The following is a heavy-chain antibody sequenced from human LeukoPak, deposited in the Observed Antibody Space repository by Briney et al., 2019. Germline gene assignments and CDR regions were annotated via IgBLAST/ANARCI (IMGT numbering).Heavy chain of an antibody. CDR1: GFTFSSYW. Sequence: GGSLRLSCAASGFTFSSYWMHWVRQAPGKGPVWVSRINSDGSSTSYADSVKGRFTTSRDNAKNTLYLQMNSLRAEDTAVYYCARVEYGYYDFWSGLYYFDYWGQGTLVTVSS. CDR2: INSDGSST. D-gene: IGHD3-3*01. J-gene: IGHJ4*02. V-gene: IGHV3-74*01. CDR3: ARVEYGYYDFWSGLYYFDY.